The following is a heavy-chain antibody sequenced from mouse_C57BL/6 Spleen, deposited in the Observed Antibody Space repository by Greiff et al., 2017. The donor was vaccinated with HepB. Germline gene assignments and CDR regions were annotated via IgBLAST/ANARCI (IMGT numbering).Heavy chain of an antibody. J-gene: IGHJ3*01. CDR1: GYAFTNYL. D-gene: IGHD2-4*01. CDR2: INPGSGGT. CDR3: AREEDDYEFAY. Sequence: VQLQQSGAELVRPGTSVKVSCKASGYAFTNYLIEWVKQRPGQGLEWIGVINPGSGGTNYNEKFKVKATLTADKSSSTAYMQLSSLTSEDSAVYFCAREEDDYEFAYWGQGTLVTVSA. V-gene: IGHV1-54*01.